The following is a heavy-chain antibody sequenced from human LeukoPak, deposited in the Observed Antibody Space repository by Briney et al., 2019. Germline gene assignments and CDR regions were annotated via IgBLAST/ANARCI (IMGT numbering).Heavy chain of an antibody. J-gene: IGHJ2*01. CDR3: ARGGKAAVRFDL. Sequence: SETLSLTCTVSGGSISSGDYYWSWIRQPPGKGLEWIGYIYYSGSTYYNPSLKSRVTISVDTSKNQFSLKLSSVTAADTAVYYCARGGKAAVRFDLWGRGTLVTVST. V-gene: IGHV4-30-4*01. CDR1: GGSISSGDYY. CDR2: IYYSGST. D-gene: IGHD2-15*01.